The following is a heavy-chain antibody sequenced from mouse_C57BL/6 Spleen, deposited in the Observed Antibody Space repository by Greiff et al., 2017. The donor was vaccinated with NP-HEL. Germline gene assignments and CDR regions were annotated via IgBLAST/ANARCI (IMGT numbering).Heavy chain of an antibody. CDR1: GYAFSSYW. V-gene: IGHV1-80*01. Sequence: VKLQQSGAELVKPGASVKISCKASGYAFSSYWMNWVKQRPGKGLEWIGQIYPGDGDTNYNGKFKGKATLTADKSSSTAYMQLSSLTSEDSAVYFCARCDDGGAKGDWGQGTTVTVAS. J-gene: IGHJ4*01. CDR2: IYPGDGDT. D-gene: IGHD2-12*01. CDR3: ARCDDGGAKGD.